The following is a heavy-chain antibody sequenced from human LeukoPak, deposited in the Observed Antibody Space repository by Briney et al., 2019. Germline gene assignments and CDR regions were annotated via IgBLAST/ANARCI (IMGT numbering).Heavy chain of an antibody. Sequence: ASVKVSCKASGYTFTSYDINWVRQAPGQGLEWMGWMNPNSGNTGYAQKFQGRVTMTRNTSISTAYIELSSLRSEDTAVYYCARGHNSYYYDSSGYLDYWGQGTLVTVSS. CDR1: GYTFTSYD. D-gene: IGHD3-22*01. V-gene: IGHV1-8*01. CDR2: MNPNSGNT. CDR3: ARGHNSYYYDSSGYLDY. J-gene: IGHJ4*02.